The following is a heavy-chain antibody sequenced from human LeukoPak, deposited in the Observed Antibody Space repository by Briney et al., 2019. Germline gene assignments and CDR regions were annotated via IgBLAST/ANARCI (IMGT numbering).Heavy chain of an antibody. CDR1: GFTFSDAW. Sequence: GGSLRLSCEAAGFTFSDAWMSWVRQAPGKGLEWVGRIKSRADGGTIDYAVLVKGRFIISRDDSRNTLYLQMNSLKIEDTAMYYCTTLRLTAFDYWGREPGSPSPQ. V-gene: IGHV3-15*01. CDR2: IKSRADGGTI. J-gene: IGHJ4*02. CDR3: TTLRLTAFDY. D-gene: IGHD5-18*01.